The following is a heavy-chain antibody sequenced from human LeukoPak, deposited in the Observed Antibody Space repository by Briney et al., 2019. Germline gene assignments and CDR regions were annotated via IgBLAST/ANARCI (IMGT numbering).Heavy chain of an antibody. Sequence: SETLSLTCTVSGYSISSGYYWGWIRQPPGKGLEWIGSIYHSGSTYYNPSLKSRVTISVDTSKNQFSLKLSSVTAADTAVYYCARHERGQQLAYAFDIWGQGTMVTVSS. D-gene: IGHD6-13*01. CDR3: ARHERGQQLAYAFDI. CDR2: IYHSGST. V-gene: IGHV4-38-2*02. CDR1: GYSISSGYY. J-gene: IGHJ3*02.